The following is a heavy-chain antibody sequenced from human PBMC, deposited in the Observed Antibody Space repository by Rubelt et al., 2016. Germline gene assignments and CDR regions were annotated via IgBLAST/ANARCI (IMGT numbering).Heavy chain of an antibody. J-gene: IGHJ4*02. D-gene: IGHD1-14*01. Sequence: QLQLQESGPGLVKPSETLSLTCNVSGGSISSSTYYWGWIRQPPGKGLEWIGSFSYSGSTYYNPSLKSRATISVDTAKNQISVKLSSVNAAETAVYYCARGRNPDYWGQGTLVTVSS. V-gene: IGHV4-39*07. CDR3: ARGRNPDY. CDR2: FSYSGST. CDR1: GGSISSSTYY.